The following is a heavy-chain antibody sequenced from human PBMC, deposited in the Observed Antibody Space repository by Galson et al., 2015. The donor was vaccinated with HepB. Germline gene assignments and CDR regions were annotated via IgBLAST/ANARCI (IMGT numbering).Heavy chain of an antibody. Sequence: SGAEVKKPGESLKISCKGSGYSFTSSWIGWVRPMPGKGLEWMGIIYPGYSDTRYSPSFQGQVTISADKSISTAYLQWSSLKASDTAMYYCARALADSSGYDTGIDVWGQGTTVTVSS. CDR1: GYSFTSSW. J-gene: IGHJ6*02. CDR2: IYPGYSDT. CDR3: ARALADSSGYDTGIDV. D-gene: IGHD3-22*01. V-gene: IGHV5-51*01.